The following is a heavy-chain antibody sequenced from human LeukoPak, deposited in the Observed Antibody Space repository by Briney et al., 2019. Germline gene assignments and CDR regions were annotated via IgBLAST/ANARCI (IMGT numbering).Heavy chain of an antibody. D-gene: IGHD5-12*01. Sequence: MTSETLSLTCTVSGGSISSYYWSWIRHPAGKGLEWIGRIYTSGSTNYNPSLKSRVTMSVDTSKNQFSLKLSSVTAADTAVYYCARGEWLRYGYYYGMDVWGQGTTVTVSS. CDR1: GGSISSYY. V-gene: IGHV4-4*07. CDR3: ARGEWLRYGYYYGMDV. J-gene: IGHJ6*02. CDR2: IYTSGST.